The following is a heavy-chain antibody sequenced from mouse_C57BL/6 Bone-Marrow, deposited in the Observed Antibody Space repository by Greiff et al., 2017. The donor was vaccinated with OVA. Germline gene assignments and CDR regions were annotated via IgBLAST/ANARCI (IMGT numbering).Heavy chain of an antibody. V-gene: IGHV14-4*01. CDR2: IDPENGDT. J-gene: IGHJ1*03. Sequence: EVQLQQSGAELVRPGASVKLSCTASGFNIKDDYMHWVKQRPEQGLEWIGWIDPENGDTEYASKFQGKATITADTSSNTAYLQLSSLTSEDAAVYYCTTFDWYFDVWGTGTTVTVSS. CDR3: TTFDWYFDV. CDR1: GFNIKDDY.